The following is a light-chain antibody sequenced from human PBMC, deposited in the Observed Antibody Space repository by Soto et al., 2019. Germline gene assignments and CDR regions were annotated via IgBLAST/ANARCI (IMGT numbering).Light chain of an antibody. CDR3: QQRSNWPIT. J-gene: IGKJ5*01. V-gene: IGKV3-11*01. CDR1: QSVASY. CDR2: DAS. Sequence: EIVLTQSPATLSLSPGERATLACRASQSVASYLAWYQQKPGQAPRLLIYDASNRATGIPAGFSGSESGTDFTLTISSLEPEDFAVYYCQQRSNWPITFGQGTRLEIK.